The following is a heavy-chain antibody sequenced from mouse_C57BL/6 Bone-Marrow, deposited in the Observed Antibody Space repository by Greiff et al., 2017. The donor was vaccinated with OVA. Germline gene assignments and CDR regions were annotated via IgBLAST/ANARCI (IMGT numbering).Heavy chain of an antibody. J-gene: IGHJ3*01. V-gene: IGHV1-52*01. CDR2: IDPSDSET. Sequence: QVQLQQPGAELVRPGSSVKLSCKASGYTFTSYWMHWVKQRPIPGLEWIGNIDPSDSETHYTQKFKDKATLTVDKSSSTAYMQLSSLTSEDSAVYYCVADARFAYWGQGTLVTVSA. CDR1: GYTFTSYW. D-gene: IGHD6-1*01. CDR3: VADARFAY.